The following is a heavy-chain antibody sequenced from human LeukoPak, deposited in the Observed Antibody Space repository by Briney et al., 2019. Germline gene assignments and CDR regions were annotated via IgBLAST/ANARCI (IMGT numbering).Heavy chain of an antibody. CDR1: GFIYSNYA. Sequence: GGSLRLSCAASGFIYSNYAMSWVRQAPGKGLEWVSDISGSAGSTYYADSVNGRFSISKDNSKNMLFLQMNSLRAQDTATYYCARNSDGSGDYASPFDNWGQGTLVTVSS. V-gene: IGHV3-23*01. J-gene: IGHJ4*02. CDR2: ISGSAGST. CDR3: ARNSDGSGDYASPFDN. D-gene: IGHD4-17*01.